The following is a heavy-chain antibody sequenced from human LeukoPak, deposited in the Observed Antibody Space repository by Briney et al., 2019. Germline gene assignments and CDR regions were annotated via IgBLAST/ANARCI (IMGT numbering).Heavy chain of an antibody. CDR3: GRRSRSTWNYRRGDY. CDR2: INHSGST. CDR1: GGSFSGYY. V-gene: IGHV4-34*01. J-gene: IGHJ4*02. Sequence: PSETLSLTCAAYGGSFSGYYWSWIRQPPGKGLEWIGEINHSGSTNYKPSLKSRVSISVDTSKNQFSLKLTSVTAADTAVYYCGRRSRSTWNYRRGDYWGQGTLVTVSS. D-gene: IGHD1-7*01.